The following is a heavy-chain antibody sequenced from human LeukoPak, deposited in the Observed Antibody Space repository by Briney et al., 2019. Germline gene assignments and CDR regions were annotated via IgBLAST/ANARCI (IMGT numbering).Heavy chain of an antibody. V-gene: IGHV3-30-3*01. J-gene: IGHJ4*02. CDR3: ASIAGGEGDEYYDHPVVFVDY. D-gene: IGHD3-3*01. CDR2: ISYDGSNK. Sequence: GGSLRLSCAASGFTFSSYAMHWVRQAPGKGLEWVAVISYDGSNKYYADSVKGRFTISRDNSKNTLYLQMNSLGAEDTAVYYCASIAGGEGDEYYDHPVVFVDYWGQGTLVTVSS. CDR1: GFTFSSYA.